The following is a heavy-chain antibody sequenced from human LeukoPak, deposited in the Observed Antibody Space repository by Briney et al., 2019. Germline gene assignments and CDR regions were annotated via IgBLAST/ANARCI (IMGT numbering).Heavy chain of an antibody. D-gene: IGHD3-22*01. V-gene: IGHV3-74*01. Sequence: GGSLRLSCAASGFTFRSYWMHWVRQAPGKGLVWVSGINSDGSSTSYADAVKGRFTISRDNAENTLYLQMNSLRAEDTAVYYCARDSRGPDYWGQGALVTVSS. CDR2: INSDGSST. J-gene: IGHJ4*02. CDR1: GFTFRSYW. CDR3: ARDSRGPDY.